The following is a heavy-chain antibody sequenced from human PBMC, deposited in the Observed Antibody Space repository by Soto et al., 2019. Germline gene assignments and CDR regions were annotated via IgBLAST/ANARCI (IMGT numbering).Heavy chain of an antibody. CDR2: FYHSGTT. CDR1: GDSIKNYF. Sequence: QVQLQESGPGLVKASETLSLTCTVSGDSIKNYFWSWVRQPPGKGLEWIGHFYHSGTTNYSPALKSRLTISIAQSKTQFSLRLNSVTAADTAVYFCARDPGYCTNGVCPIFDFWGQGIPVTVSS. D-gene: IGHD2-8*01. CDR3: ARDPGYCTNGVCPIFDF. J-gene: IGHJ4*02. V-gene: IGHV4-59*01.